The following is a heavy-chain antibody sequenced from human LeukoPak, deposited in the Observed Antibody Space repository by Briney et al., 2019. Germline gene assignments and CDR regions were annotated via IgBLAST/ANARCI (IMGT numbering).Heavy chain of an antibody. CDR2: IYHSGST. J-gene: IGHJ4*02. CDR3: AREPVSSSFDY. Sequence: PSETLSLTCTVSGYSISSGYYWGWIRQPPGKGLEWIGSIYHSGSTNYNPSLKSRVTISVDKSKNQFSLKLSSVTAADTAVYYCAREPVSSSFDYWGQGTLVTVSS. CDR1: GYSISSGYY. D-gene: IGHD6-13*01. V-gene: IGHV4-38-2*02.